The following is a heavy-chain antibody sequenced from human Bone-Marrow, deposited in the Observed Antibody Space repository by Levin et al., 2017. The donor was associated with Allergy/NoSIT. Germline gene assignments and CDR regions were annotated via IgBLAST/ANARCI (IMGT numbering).Heavy chain of an antibody. CDR3: AKARGSGSYYDTVDI. D-gene: IGHD1-26*01. CDR1: GFTFEDYA. J-gene: IGHJ3*02. Sequence: LSLTCAASGFTFEDYAMHWVRQAPGKGLEWVSGISWNSGSIDYVDSVKGRFTISRDNAKKSLYLQMNSLRAEDTALYYCAKARGSGSYYDTVDIWGQGTMVTVSS. V-gene: IGHV3-9*01. CDR2: ISWNSGSI.